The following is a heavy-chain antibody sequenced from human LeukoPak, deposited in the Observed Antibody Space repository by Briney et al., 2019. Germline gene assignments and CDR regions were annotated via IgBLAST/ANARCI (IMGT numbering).Heavy chain of an antibody. V-gene: IGHV3-21*01. CDR1: GFTLSSYS. D-gene: IGHD1-26*01. CDR2: ISSSSSYI. J-gene: IGHJ4*02. CDR3: ARGRSGSYYVS. Sequence: GGSLRLSCAASGFTLSSYSMNWVRQAPGKGLEWVSSISSSSSYIYYADSVKGRFTTSRDNAKNSLYLQMNSLRAEDTAVYYCARGRSGSYYVSWGQGTLVTVSS.